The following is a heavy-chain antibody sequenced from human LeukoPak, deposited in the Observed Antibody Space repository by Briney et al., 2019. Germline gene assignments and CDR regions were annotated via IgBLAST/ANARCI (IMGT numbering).Heavy chain of an antibody. CDR1: GGSFSGYY. CDR2: INHSGST. Sequence: SETLSLTCAVYGGSFSGYYWSWIRQPPGKGLEWIGEINHSGSTNYNPSLKSRVTISVDTSKNQFSLKLSSVTAADTAVYYCARGSSDWSYNWFDPWGQGTLVTVSS. V-gene: IGHV4-34*01. CDR3: ARGSSDWSYNWFDP. D-gene: IGHD6-19*01. J-gene: IGHJ5*02.